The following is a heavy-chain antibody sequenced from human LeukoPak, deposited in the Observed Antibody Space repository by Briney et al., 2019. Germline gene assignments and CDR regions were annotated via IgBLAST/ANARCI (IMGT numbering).Heavy chain of an antibody. Sequence: QPGGSLRLSCAASGFTFDDYGMSWVRQAPGKGLEWVSGINWNGGSTGYVDSVKGRFTISRDNAKNSLYLQMNSLRAEDTALYYCASEVTKHSAFDIWGQGTMVTVSS. CDR1: GFTFDDYG. V-gene: IGHV3-20*04. CDR3: ASEVTKHSAFDI. CDR2: INWNGGST. D-gene: IGHD5-18*01. J-gene: IGHJ3*02.